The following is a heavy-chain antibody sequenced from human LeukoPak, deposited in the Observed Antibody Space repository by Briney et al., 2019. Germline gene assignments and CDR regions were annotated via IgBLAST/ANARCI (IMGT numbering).Heavy chain of an antibody. D-gene: IGHD6-19*01. V-gene: IGHV1-69*13. J-gene: IGHJ4*02. CDR3: ARTGYSSGWGG. CDR1: GYTFTGYY. Sequence: ASVKVSCKASGYTFTGYYMHWVRQAPGQGLEWMGGIIPIFGTANYAQKFQGRVTITADESTSTAYMELSSLRSEDTAVYYCARTGYSSGWGGWGQGTLVTVSS. CDR2: IIPIFGTA.